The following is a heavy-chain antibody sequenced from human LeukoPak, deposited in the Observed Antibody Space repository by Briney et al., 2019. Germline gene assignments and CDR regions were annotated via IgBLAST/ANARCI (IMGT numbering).Heavy chain of an antibody. V-gene: IGHV4-59*01. CDR1: GGSISSYY. D-gene: IGHD6-19*01. Sequence: SETLSLTCTVSGGSISSYYWSWIRQPPRKGLEWIGYIYYSGSTNYNPSLKSRVTISVDTSKNQFSLKLSSVTAADTAVYYCARGLSGYTSGWWDDYWGQGTLVTVSS. CDR3: ARGLSGYTSGWWDDY. CDR2: IYYSGST. J-gene: IGHJ4*02.